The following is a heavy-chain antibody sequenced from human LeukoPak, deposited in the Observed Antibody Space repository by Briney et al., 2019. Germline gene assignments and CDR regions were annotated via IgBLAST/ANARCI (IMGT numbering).Heavy chain of an antibody. CDR1: GFTLSSYA. CDR2: ISGSGTRT. J-gene: IGHJ4*02. V-gene: IGHV3-23*01. D-gene: IGHD3-22*01. CDR3: AKAPTKEEEWLLLNYFDY. Sequence: PGGSLRLSCVGSGFTLSSYAMSWVRQAPGKGLEWVSAISGSGTRTYYADSVKGRFTISRDNSKNTLYLQMNSLRAEDTAVYYRAKAPTKEEEWLLLNYFDYWGQGTLVTVSS.